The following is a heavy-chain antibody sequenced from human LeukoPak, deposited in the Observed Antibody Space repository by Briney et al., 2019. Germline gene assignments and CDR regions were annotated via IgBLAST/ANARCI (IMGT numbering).Heavy chain of an antibody. J-gene: IGHJ5*02. CDR1: GFTFSSYA. CDR3: AKGPSAYYDILTGYSS. V-gene: IGHV3-23*01. CDR2: SSGSGGST. Sequence: PGGSLRLSCAASGFTFSSYAVSWVRRAPGKGLEWVSASSGSGGSTYYADSVKGRFTISRDNSKNTLYLQMNSLRAEDTAVYYCAKGPSAYYDILTGYSSWGQGTLVTVSS. D-gene: IGHD3-9*01.